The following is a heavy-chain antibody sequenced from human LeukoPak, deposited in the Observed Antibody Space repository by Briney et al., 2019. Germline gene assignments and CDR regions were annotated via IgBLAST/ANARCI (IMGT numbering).Heavy chain of an antibody. CDR3: ARAGYLVREKRFDAFDI. J-gene: IGHJ3*02. Sequence: ASVKVSCKASGYTFTCYYMHWVRQAPGQGLEWMGWINPNSGGTNYAQKFQGWVTMTRDTSISTAYMELSRLRSDDTAVYYCARAGYLVREKRFDAFDIWGQGTMVTVSS. CDR2: INPNSGGT. V-gene: IGHV1-2*04. CDR1: GYTFTCYY. D-gene: IGHD3-9*01.